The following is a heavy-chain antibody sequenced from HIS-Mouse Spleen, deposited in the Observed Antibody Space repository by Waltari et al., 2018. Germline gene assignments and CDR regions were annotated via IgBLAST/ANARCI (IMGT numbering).Heavy chain of an antibody. CDR3: ARRWAEDYYYGMDV. J-gene: IGHJ6*02. Sequence: QVQLVQSGAEVKKPGASVTVSCQASGYTFTGYYMPWVGQAPGQGLEWMGWINPNSGGTNYAQKFQGRVTMTRDTSISTAYMELSRLRSDDTAVYYCARRWAEDYYYGMDVWGQGTTVTVSS. V-gene: IGHV1-2*02. CDR2: INPNSGGT. CDR1: GYTFTGYY.